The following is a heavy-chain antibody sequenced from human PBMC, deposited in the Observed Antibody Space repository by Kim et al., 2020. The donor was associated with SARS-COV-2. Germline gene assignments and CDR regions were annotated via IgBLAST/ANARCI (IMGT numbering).Heavy chain of an antibody. CDR3: ARGSCSSTSCYDY. J-gene: IGHJ4*02. Sequence: YNPSLKSRITISVDTSKNQFSLKRSSVTAADTAVYYCARGSCSSTSCYDYWGQGTLVTVSS. V-gene: IGHV4-31*02. D-gene: IGHD2-2*01.